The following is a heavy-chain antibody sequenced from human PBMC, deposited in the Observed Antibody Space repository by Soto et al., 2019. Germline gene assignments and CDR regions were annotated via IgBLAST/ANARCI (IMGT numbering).Heavy chain of an antibody. J-gene: IGHJ6*01. D-gene: IGHD1-7*01. V-gene: IGHV4-34*01. Sequence: TSETLSLTCAVYGGSFSGYYWSWIRQPPGKGLGWIGQINRSGSTNYNPSLKSRVTISVDTSKDQFSLKLNSVTAADRAVYYCARGRTSPGYHYYYDVDVWGQGTTVTVSS. CDR2: INRSGST. CDR3: ARGRTSPGYHYYYDVDV. CDR1: GGSFSGYY.